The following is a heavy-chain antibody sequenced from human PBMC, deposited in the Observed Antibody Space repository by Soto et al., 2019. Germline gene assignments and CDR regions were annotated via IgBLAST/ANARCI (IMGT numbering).Heavy chain of an antibody. CDR2: ISSSSSYI. J-gene: IGHJ3*02. CDR3: ARDLEYYDYIWGSYRYSGVQDDAFDI. V-gene: IGHV3-21*01. Sequence: GGSLRLSCAASGFTFSSYSMNWVRQAPGKGLEWVSSISSSSSYIYYADSVKGRFTISRDNAKNSLYLQMNSLRAEDTAVYYCARDLEYYDYIWGSYRYSGVQDDAFDIWGQGTMVT. D-gene: IGHD3-16*02. CDR1: GFTFSSYS.